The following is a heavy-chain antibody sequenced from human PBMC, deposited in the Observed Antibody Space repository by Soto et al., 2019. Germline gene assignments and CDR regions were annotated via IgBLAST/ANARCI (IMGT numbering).Heavy chain of an antibody. CDR2: IIGGDGYK. Sequence: GGSLRLSFAASGFTFRTFTMNRFRQAPGKGLECVSGIIGGDGYKFYSDSVKGRFTISRDNSKDMLFLQMSSLRVDGTAVYYCAKDRDPDGIWTFDSWGQGT. CDR3: AKDRDPDGIWTFDS. V-gene: IGHV3-23*01. CDR1: GFTFRTFT. J-gene: IGHJ5*01. D-gene: IGHD3-9*01.